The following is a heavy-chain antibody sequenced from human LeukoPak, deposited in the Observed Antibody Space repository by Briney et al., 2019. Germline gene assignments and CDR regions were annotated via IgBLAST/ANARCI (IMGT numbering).Heavy chain of an antibody. J-gene: IGHJ4*02. CDR1: GFTFSVYW. V-gene: IGHV3-7*05. Sequence: GGSLRLSCAASGFTFSVYWMTWVRQAPGKGLEWVATIDQYGGQQYYVDSVKGRFTISRDNAENSLFLQMNSPRADDTAVYYCAIEVWFRADSWGQGTLVTVSS. D-gene: IGHD3-10*01. CDR3: AIEVWFRADS. CDR2: IDQYGGQQ.